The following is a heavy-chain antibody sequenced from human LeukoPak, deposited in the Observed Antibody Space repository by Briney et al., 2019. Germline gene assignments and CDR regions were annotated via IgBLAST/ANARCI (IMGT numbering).Heavy chain of an antibody. CDR1: GGSMIDYY. V-gene: IGHV4-4*07. CDR2: IHTSGST. J-gene: IGHJ3*02. CDR3: ARDSSGRYYLDGFDI. Sequence: PSETLSHSCTVSGGSMIDYYWSWIRQPAGKRLERIGRIHTSGSTNYNPSLKSRVTMSVDTSNNQISLNLRSVTAADTAVYCCARDSSGRYYLDGFDIWGQGTMVTVSS. D-gene: IGHD3-10*01.